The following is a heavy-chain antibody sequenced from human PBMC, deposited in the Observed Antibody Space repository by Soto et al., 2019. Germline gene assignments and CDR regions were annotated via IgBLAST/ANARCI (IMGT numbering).Heavy chain of an antibody. D-gene: IGHD6-13*01. CDR1: GFTFSSYG. V-gene: IGHV3-30*18. J-gene: IGHJ4*02. CDR2: ISYDGSNK. CDR3: AQEGYSSSWYHY. Sequence: QVQLVESGGGVVQPGRSLRLSCAASGFTFSSYGMHWVRQAPGKGLEWVAVISYDGSNKYYADSVKGRFTISRDNSKNTLYLHMNSLRAEATAVYYCAQEGYSSSWYHYWGQGTLVTVSS.